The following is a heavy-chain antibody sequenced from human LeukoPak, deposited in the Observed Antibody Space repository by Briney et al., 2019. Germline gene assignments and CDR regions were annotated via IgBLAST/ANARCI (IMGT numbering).Heavy chain of an antibody. D-gene: IGHD2-21*01. Sequence: QAGGSLRLSCAASGFTFDDFTMHWVRQAPGKGLEWVSIISWDSTTTNYADSVKGRFVISRDNSKGSLYLQMNSLRTEDTAFYYCAKTAYDEYYFDLRGQGTLVTVSS. CDR1: GFTFDDFT. V-gene: IGHV3-43*01. CDR3: AKTAYDEYYFDL. J-gene: IGHJ4*02. CDR2: ISWDSTTT.